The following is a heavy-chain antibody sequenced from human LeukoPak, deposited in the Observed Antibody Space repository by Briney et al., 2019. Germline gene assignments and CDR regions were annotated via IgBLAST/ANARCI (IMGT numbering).Heavy chain of an antibody. CDR3: AKDTGYCSAGICYSAPVIAY. J-gene: IGHJ4*02. D-gene: IGHD2-15*01. V-gene: IGHV1-18*01. CDR2: ISAYDGNT. CDR1: GYTFNTYG. Sequence: ASMKVSCKASGYTFNTYGITWVRQAPGQGLEWMGWISAYDGNTNYAQKFQGRVTMTTDTSTSTAFMVLRGLKSDDTAVYYCAKDTGYCSAGICYSAPVIAYWGQGTLITVSS.